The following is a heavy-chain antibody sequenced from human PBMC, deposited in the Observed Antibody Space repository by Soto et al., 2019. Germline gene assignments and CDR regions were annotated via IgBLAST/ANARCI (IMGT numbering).Heavy chain of an antibody. J-gene: IGHJ3*02. Sequence: QVQLVESGGGVVQPGRSLRLSCAASGFTFSSYGMHWVRQAPGKGLEWVAVIWYDGSNKYYADSVKGRFTISRDNSKNTLYLQMNSLRAEDTAVYYCARRGVVQWLDAFDIWGRGTMVTVSS. V-gene: IGHV3-33*01. CDR3: ARRGVVQWLDAFDI. D-gene: IGHD6-19*01. CDR1: GFTFSSYG. CDR2: IWYDGSNK.